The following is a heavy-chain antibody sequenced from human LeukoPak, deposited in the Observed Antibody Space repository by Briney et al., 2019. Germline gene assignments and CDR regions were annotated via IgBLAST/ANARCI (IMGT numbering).Heavy chain of an antibody. CDR1: GYTFTSYD. CDR2: MNPNSGNT. V-gene: IGHV1-8*01. D-gene: IGHD3-9*01. Sequence: GASVTVSCKASGYTFTSYDINWVRQATGQGLEWMGWMNPNSGNTVYAQKFQGRVTITRNTSISTAYMELSSLRSEETAVYYCPRAPPTPYFDWLTNYSYSSGMDVWGQGPTVTSSS. J-gene: IGHJ6*02. CDR3: PRAPPTPYFDWLTNYSYSSGMDV.